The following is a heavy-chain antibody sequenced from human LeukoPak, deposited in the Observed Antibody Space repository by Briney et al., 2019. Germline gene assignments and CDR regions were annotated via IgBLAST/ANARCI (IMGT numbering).Heavy chain of an antibody. V-gene: IGHV3-74*01. CDR2: IASDGSST. CDR1: GFTFSSYW. D-gene: IGHD4-23*01. CDR3: ARGRPHGNDY. J-gene: IGHJ4*02. Sequence: GGSLRLSCAASGFTFSSYWMNWVRQAPGKGLVWVSRIASDGSSTTYADFVKGRFSISRDDAKNTLYLQMNSLRVEDTAVYYCARGRPHGNDYWGQGTLVTVSS.